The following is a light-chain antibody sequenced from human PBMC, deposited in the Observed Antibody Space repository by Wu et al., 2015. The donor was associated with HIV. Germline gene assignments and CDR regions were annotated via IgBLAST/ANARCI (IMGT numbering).Light chain of an antibody. CDR2: GAS. CDR1: QSVSSSY. V-gene: IGKV3-20*01. J-gene: IGKJ2*01. Sequence: EIVLTQSPGTLSLSPGERATLSCRASQSVSSSYLAWYQQKPGQAPRLLIYGASSRATGIPDRFSGSGSGTDFTLTISRLEPEDFAVYYCQQYGSSPSYTFGQGTKLEDQT. CDR3: QQYGSSPSYT.